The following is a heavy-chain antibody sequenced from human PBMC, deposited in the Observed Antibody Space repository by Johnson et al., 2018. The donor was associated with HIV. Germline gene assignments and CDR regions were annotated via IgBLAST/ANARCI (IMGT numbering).Heavy chain of an antibody. CDR3: ARALPYSSSHTDAFDI. J-gene: IGHJ3*02. Sequence: VQLVESGGGVVRPGGSLRLSCAASGFTFDDYGMSWVRQAPGKGLEWVSGINWTGGSTGYADSVTGRFTLSRDNAKNSLYLQMNRLRAEDTALYYCARALPYSSSHTDAFDIWGQGTMVTVSS. CDR2: INWTGGST. V-gene: IGHV3-20*04. D-gene: IGHD6-6*01. CDR1: GFTFDDYG.